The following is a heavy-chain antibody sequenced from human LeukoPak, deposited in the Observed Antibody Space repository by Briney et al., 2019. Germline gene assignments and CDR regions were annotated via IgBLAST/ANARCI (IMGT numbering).Heavy chain of an antibody. Sequence: PGGSLRLSCAASGFTFSNYWMHWVRQAPGKGVVWVSRIKADGSITSYADSVKGRFTISRDNAKNSLYLQMNSLRAEDTAVYYCARDRVPYGAYSLDFWGQGALVTVSS. CDR2: IKADGSIT. J-gene: IGHJ4*02. CDR3: ARDRVPYGAYSLDF. V-gene: IGHV3-74*01. CDR1: GFTFSNYW. D-gene: IGHD4-17*01.